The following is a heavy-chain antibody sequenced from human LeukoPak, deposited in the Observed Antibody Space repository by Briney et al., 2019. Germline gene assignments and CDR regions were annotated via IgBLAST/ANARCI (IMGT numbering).Heavy chain of an antibody. CDR2: MNPNSGNT. CDR1: RYTFTTYD. Sequence: ASVKVSCKTSRYTFTTYDINWVRQATGQGLEWMGWMNPNSGNTGYAQKFQGRVTMTRNTSISTAYMELSSLRSEDTAVYYCARRRDLGTRISDYWGQGTLVTVSS. J-gene: IGHJ4*02. D-gene: IGHD2-2*01. V-gene: IGHV1-8*01. CDR3: ARRRDLGTRISDY.